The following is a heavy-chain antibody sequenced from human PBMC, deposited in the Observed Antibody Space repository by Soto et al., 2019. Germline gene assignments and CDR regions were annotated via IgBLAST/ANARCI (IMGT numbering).Heavy chain of an antibody. CDR2: ISYDGSNK. J-gene: IGHJ6*02. CDR1: GFTFSSYA. CDR3: ARDRVVGDYYYYYGMDV. V-gene: IGHV3-30-3*01. D-gene: IGHD1-26*01. Sequence: QVQLVESGGGVVQPGRSLRLSCAASGFTFSSYAMHWVRQAPGKGLEWVAVISYDGSNKYYADSVKGRFTISRDNSKNTLYLQMNSLRAEDTAVYYCARDRVVGDYYYYYGMDVWGQGTTVTVSS.